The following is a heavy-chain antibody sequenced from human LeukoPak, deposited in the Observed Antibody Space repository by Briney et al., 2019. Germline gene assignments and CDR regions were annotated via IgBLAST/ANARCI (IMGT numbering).Heavy chain of an antibody. CDR1: GYTFTSYG. CDR3: ARDRGYDSSGYDDY. CDR2: IIPIFGTA. J-gene: IGHJ4*02. D-gene: IGHD3-22*01. Sequence: GASVKVSCKASGYTFTSYGINWVRQAPGQGLEWMGRIIPIFGTANYAQKFQGRVTITTDESTSTAYMELSSLRSEDTAVYYCARDRGYDSSGYDDYWGQGTLVIVSS. V-gene: IGHV1-69*05.